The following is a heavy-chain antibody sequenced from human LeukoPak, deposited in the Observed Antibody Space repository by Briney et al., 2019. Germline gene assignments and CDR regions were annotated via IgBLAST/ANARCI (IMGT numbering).Heavy chain of an antibody. J-gene: IGHJ4*02. CDR2: ISGYNGNT. Sequence: ASVKVSCKASGYTFTSYAISWVRQAPGQGLEWMGWISGYNGNTNYAQKVQGRVTMTTDTSTSTAYMELRSLTSDDTGVYYCARGRIPAAGTSRNFDTWGQGTLVIVSS. D-gene: IGHD6-13*01. CDR1: GYTFTSYA. V-gene: IGHV1-18*01. CDR3: ARGRIPAAGTSRNFDT.